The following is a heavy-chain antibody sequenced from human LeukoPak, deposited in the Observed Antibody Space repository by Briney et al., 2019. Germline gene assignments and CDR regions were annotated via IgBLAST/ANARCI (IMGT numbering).Heavy chain of an antibody. V-gene: IGHV3-23*01. J-gene: IGHJ3*02. D-gene: IGHD3-22*01. CDR1: GFTFSSYA. Sequence: PGGSLRLSCAASGFTFSSYAMSWVRQAPGKGLEWVSAISGSGGSTYYADSVKGRFTISRDNSKNTLYLQMNSLRAEDTAVYYCAKDLNYYDSSGYDAFDIWGQGTMVTVSS. CDR3: AKDLNYYDSSGYDAFDI. CDR2: ISGSGGST.